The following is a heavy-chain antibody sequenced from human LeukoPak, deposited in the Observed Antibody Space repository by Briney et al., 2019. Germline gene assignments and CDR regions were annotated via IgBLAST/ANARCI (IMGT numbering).Heavy chain of an antibody. CDR1: GFTFSSYS. CDR2: ISSSSSYI. V-gene: IGHV3-21*01. D-gene: IGHD3-16*01. Sequence: AGGSLRLSCAASGFTFSSYSMNWVRQAPGKGLEWVSSISSSSSYIYYADSVKGRFTISRDNAKNSLYLQMNSLRAEDTAVYYCASPGRLGEPNEFDYWGQGTLVTVSS. CDR3: ASPGRLGEPNEFDY. J-gene: IGHJ4*02.